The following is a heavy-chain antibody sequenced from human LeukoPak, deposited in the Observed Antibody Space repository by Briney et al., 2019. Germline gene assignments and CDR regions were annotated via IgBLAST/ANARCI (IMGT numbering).Heavy chain of an antibody. J-gene: IGHJ4*02. D-gene: IGHD3-9*01. V-gene: IGHV3-23*01. CDR3: AKDPYDILTDTIWAYFDY. CDR2: ISGSGRST. Sequence: HPGGSLRLSCAASGFTFTTNAMSWVRQAPGKGLEWVSAISGSGRSTYYADSVKGRFTISRDNSKNTLYLQMNSLRADDTAVYHCAKDPYDILTDTIWAYFDYWGQGTLLTVSS. CDR1: GFTFTTNA.